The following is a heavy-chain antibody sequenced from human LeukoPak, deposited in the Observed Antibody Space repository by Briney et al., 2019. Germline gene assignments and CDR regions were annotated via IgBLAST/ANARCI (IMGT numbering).Heavy chain of an antibody. CDR3: ARDRGWTVPAAYLDY. V-gene: IGHV3-21*01. J-gene: IGHJ4*02. CDR1: GFTFSNYN. CDR2: ISSGSSYI. Sequence: GGSLRLSCAASGFTFSNYNMNWVRQAPGKGLEWVSSISSGSSYIYYADSVKGRFTISRDNSKNTLYLQMNSLRAEDTAVYYCARDRGWTVPAAYLDYWGQGTLVTVSS. D-gene: IGHD2-2*01.